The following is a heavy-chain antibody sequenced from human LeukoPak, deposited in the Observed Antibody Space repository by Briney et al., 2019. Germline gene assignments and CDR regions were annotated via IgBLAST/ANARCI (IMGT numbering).Heavy chain of an antibody. J-gene: IGHJ3*02. Sequence: ASVKVSCKASGYTFTSYAMNWVRQAPGQGLEWMGWINTNTGNPTYAQGFTGRFVFSLDTSVSMAYLQISSLKAEDTAVYYCARVSAELLGDAFDIWGQGTMVTVSS. CDR1: GYTFTSYA. V-gene: IGHV7-4-1*04. CDR2: INTNTGNP. D-gene: IGHD2-15*01. CDR3: ARVSAELLGDAFDI.